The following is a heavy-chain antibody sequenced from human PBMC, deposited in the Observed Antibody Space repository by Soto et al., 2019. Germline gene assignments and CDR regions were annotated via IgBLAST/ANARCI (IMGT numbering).Heavy chain of an antibody. Sequence: QVQLVQSGAEVKKPGSSVKVSGKASGGTFSSYTISWVRQAPGQGLEWMGRIIPILGIANYAQKFQGRVTITADKSTSTAYMELSSLRSEDTAVYYCARSRYCSSTSCYSYYYGMDVWGQGTTVTVSS. D-gene: IGHD2-2*02. CDR3: ARSRYCSSTSCYSYYYGMDV. V-gene: IGHV1-69*02. CDR1: GGTFSSYT. J-gene: IGHJ6*02. CDR2: IIPILGIA.